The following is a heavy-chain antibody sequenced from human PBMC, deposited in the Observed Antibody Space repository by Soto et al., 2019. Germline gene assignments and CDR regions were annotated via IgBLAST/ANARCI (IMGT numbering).Heavy chain of an antibody. CDR2: IGTAGDT. Sequence: LRLSCVASGFSISTSGMHWVRQATGKGLEWVSAIGTAGDTYYPGSVKGRFTISRENAKNSLYLQMNSLRAGDTAVFYCARGMGPLAGTNYWGQGTLVTVSS. V-gene: IGHV3-13*04. CDR1: GFSISTSG. CDR3: ARGMGPLAGTNY. D-gene: IGHD6-19*01. J-gene: IGHJ4*02.